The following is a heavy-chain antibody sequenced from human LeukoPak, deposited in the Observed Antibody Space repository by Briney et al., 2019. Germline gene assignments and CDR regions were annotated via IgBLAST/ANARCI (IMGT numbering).Heavy chain of an antibody. CDR2: IDPSDSYT. CDR1: GYSFTSYW. Sequence: GESLRISCKGSGYSFTSYWISWVRQMPGKGLKGIGRIDPSDSYTNYSPSFQGHVTISADKSISTAYLQWSSLKASDTAMYYCARHVSYYGSGSYPYAFDIWGQGTMVTVSS. D-gene: IGHD3-10*01. V-gene: IGHV5-10-1*01. CDR3: ARHVSYYGSGSYPYAFDI. J-gene: IGHJ3*02.